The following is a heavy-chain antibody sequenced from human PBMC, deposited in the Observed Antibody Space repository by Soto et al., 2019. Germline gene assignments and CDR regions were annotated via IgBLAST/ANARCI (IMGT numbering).Heavy chain of an antibody. CDR3: ARDTRQQALRYFDWLPSYYYYGMDV. V-gene: IGHV7-4-1*01. J-gene: IGHJ6*02. Sequence: QVQLVQSGSELKKPGASVKVSCKASGYTFTSYAMNWVRQAPGQGLEWMGWINTNTGNPTYAQGFTGRFVFSLDTSVSTAYRQICSLKAEDTAVYYCARDTRQQALRYFDWLPSYYYYGMDVWGQGTTVTVSS. D-gene: IGHD3-9*01. CDR1: GYTFTSYA. CDR2: INTNTGNP.